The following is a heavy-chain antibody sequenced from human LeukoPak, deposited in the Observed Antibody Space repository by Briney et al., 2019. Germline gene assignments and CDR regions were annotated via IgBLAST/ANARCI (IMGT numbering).Heavy chain of an antibody. CDR3: ARDQGDYCSGGSCYSGWFNP. D-gene: IGHD2-15*01. V-gene: IGHV3-48*02. CDR1: GFTFSSYS. Sequence: GGSLRLSCAASGFTFSSYSMNWVRQAPGKGLEWVSYISSSSSTIYYADSVKGRFTISRDNAKKSLYLQMNSLRDEDTAVYYCARDQGDYCSGGSCYSGWFNPWGQGTLVTVSS. CDR2: ISSSSSTI. J-gene: IGHJ5*02.